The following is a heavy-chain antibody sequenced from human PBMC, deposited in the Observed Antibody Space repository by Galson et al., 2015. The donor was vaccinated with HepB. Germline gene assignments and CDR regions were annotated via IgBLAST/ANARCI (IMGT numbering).Heavy chain of an antibody. J-gene: IGHJ6*02. Sequence: LRLSCAASGFTFSSYAMHWVRQAPGKGLEWVAVISYDGSNKYYADSVKCRFTISRDNSKNTLYLQMNSLRAEDTAVYYCARVYGGHRRDGYNWGDYYYYGMDVWGQGTTVTVSS. D-gene: IGHD5-24*01. V-gene: IGHV3-30*04. CDR2: ISYDGSNK. CDR1: GFTFSSYA. CDR3: ARVYGGHRRDGYNWGDYYYYGMDV.